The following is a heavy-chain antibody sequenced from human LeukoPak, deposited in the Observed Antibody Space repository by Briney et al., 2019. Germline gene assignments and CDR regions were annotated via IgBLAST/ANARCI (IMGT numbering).Heavy chain of an antibody. V-gene: IGHV1-69*05. CDR1: GGTFSSYA. D-gene: IGHD4-17*01. CDR3: AKDIFYGDYYFDN. Sequence: ASVKVSCKASGGTFSSYAISWVRQAPGQGLEWMGRIIPIFGTANYAQKFQGRVTITTDESTSTAYMELSSLRSEDTAVYYCAKDIFYGDYYFDNGGQGTLVTVSS. J-gene: IGHJ4*02. CDR2: IIPIFGTA.